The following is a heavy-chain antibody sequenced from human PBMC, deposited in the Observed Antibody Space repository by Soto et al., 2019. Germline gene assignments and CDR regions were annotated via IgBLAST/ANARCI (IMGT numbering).Heavy chain of an antibody. CDR1: GFTFEDYA. CDR3: AKDILVFGVLNSPNFDY. V-gene: IGHV3-9*01. D-gene: IGHD3-3*01. Sequence: GGSLRLSCAASGFTFEDYAMHWVRQAPGKGLEWVSGISWNSGSIGYADSVKGRFTISRDNAKNSLYLQMNSLRAEDTALYYCAKDILVFGVLNSPNFDYWGQGTLVTVSS. CDR2: ISWNSGSI. J-gene: IGHJ4*02.